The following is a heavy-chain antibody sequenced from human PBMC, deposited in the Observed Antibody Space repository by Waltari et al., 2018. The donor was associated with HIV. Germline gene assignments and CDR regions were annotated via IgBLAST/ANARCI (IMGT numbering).Heavy chain of an antibody. V-gene: IGHV3-9*01. J-gene: IGHJ4*02. CDR3: AKAYDSSGFQYYFDY. D-gene: IGHD3-22*01. Sequence: EVQLVESGGDLVQPGRSLRLSCAASGFTFVDYAFPGVRQAPGKGLEWVSGINWNSDNIGYADSVKGRFTISRDHAKNSLYLQMNSLRPEDTALYYCAKAYDSSGFQYYFDYWGQGTLVTVSS. CDR2: INWNSDNI. CDR1: GFTFVDYA.